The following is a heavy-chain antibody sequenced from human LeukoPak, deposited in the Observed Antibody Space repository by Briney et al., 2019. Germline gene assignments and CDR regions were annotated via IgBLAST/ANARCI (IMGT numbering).Heavy chain of an antibody. CDR3: ARPRVAGRTGWHFDV. D-gene: IGHD3-10*01. CDR1: GGSISNYY. J-gene: IGHJ2*01. CDR2: IYYIGNT. V-gene: IGHV4-59*08. Sequence: SETLSLTCTVSGGSISNYYWSWVRQPPGKGLEWIGYIYYIGNTDYNPSLKSRVSISVDTSKNQFSLNLKALTATDTALYYCARPRVAGRTGWHFDVWGRGTLVTVSS.